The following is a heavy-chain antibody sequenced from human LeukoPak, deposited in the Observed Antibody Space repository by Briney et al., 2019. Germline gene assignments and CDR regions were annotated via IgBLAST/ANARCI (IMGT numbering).Heavy chain of an antibody. V-gene: IGHV1-69*06. J-gene: IGHJ6*04. CDR3: AGSRGGIVVVPAAIRGYYYGMDV. CDR2: IIPIFGTA. CDR1: GGTFSSYA. Sequence: SVKVSCKASGGTFSSYAISWVRQAPGQGLEWMGGIIPIFGTANYAQKFQGRVTITADKSTSTAYMELSSLRSEDTAVYYCAGSRGGIVVVPAAIRGYYYGMDVWGKGTTVTVSS. D-gene: IGHD2-2*01.